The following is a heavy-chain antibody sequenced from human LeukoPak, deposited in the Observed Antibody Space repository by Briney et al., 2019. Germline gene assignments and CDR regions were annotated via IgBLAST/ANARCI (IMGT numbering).Heavy chain of an antibody. Sequence: GASVRVSCKASGGTFSSYAISWVRQAPGQGLEWMGGIIPIFGTANYAQKLQGRVTMTTDTSTSTAYMELSSLRSEDTAVYYCARFAAYYDFWSGYYGGFYYYYGMDVWGQGTTVTVS. V-gene: IGHV1-69*05. J-gene: IGHJ6*02. CDR2: IIPIFGTA. D-gene: IGHD3-3*01. CDR1: GGTFSSYA. CDR3: ARFAAYYDFWSGYYGGFYYYYGMDV.